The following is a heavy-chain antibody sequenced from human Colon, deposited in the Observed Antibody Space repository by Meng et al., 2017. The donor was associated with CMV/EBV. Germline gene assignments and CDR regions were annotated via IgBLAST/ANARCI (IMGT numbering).Heavy chain of an antibody. Sequence: QVQLRQGGAGLLKPSETLSLTCAVYGGSFSGYYWSWIRQPPGKGLEWIGEINHSGSTNYNPSLKSRVTISVDTSKNQFSLKLSSVTAADTAVYYCASILFAAAAGGWGGYWGQGTLVTVSS. D-gene: IGHD6-13*01. V-gene: IGHV4-34*01. J-gene: IGHJ4*02. CDR3: ASILFAAAAGGWGGY. CDR2: INHSGST. CDR1: GGSFSGYY.